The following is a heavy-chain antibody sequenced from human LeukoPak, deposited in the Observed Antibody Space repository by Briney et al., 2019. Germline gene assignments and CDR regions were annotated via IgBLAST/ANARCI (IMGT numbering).Heavy chain of an antibody. CDR1: GYTFTSYG. Sequence: GASVKVSCKASGYTFTSYGISWVRQAPGQGLEWMGWISAYNGNTNYAQKLQGRVTMTTDTSTSTAYMELRSLRSDDTAVYYCASSGRTMIVVGPEAFDIWGQGTMVTVSS. J-gene: IGHJ3*02. D-gene: IGHD3-22*01. CDR2: ISAYNGNT. CDR3: ASSGRTMIVVGPEAFDI. V-gene: IGHV1-18*01.